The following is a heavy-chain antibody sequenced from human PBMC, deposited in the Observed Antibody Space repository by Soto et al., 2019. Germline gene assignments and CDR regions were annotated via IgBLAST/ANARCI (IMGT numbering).Heavy chain of an antibody. Sequence: GGSLRLSCAASGFTFSNFGMHWVRQAPGKGLEWVAFISSNGGSTYYGDSVKGRFSISRDNSKNTLYLQMNSLRTEDTAVYYCAKDQQHTVVVTAILTYWGQGTLVTVSS. CDR2: ISSNGGST. CDR1: GFTFSNFG. CDR3: AKDQQHTVVVTAILTY. V-gene: IGHV3-30*18. J-gene: IGHJ4*02. D-gene: IGHD2-21*02.